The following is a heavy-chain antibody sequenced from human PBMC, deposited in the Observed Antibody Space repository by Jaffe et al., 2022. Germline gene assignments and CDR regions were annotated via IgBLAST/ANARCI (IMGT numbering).Heavy chain of an antibody. V-gene: IGHV1-18*01. Sequence: QVQLVQSGAEVKKPGASVKVSCKASGYTFTSYGISWVRQAPGQGLEWMGWISAYNGNTNYAQKLQGRVTMTTDTSTSTAYMELRSLRSDDTAVYYCARDWPANWNYVNFYMDVWGKGTTVTVSS. CDR3: ARDWPANWNYVNFYMDV. J-gene: IGHJ6*03. CDR2: ISAYNGNT. D-gene: IGHD1-7*01. CDR1: GYTFTSYG.